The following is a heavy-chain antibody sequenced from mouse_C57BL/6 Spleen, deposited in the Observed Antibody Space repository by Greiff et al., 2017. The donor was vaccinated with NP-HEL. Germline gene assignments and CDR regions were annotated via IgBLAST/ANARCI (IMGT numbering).Heavy chain of an antibody. Sequence: QVQLQQSGPELVKPGASVKLSCKASGYTFTSYEIHWVKQRPGQGLEWIGWIYPRDGSTKYNEKFKGKATLTVDTSSSTAYMELHSLTSEDSAVYCWAREDYSPYAYWGQGTLVTVSA. D-gene: IGHD2-12*01. CDR2: IYPRDGST. CDR1: GYTFTSYE. J-gene: IGHJ3*01. V-gene: IGHV1-85*01. CDR3: AREDYSPYAY.